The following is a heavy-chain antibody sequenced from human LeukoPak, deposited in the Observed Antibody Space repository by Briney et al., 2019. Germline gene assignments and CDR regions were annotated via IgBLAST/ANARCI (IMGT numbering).Heavy chain of an antibody. Sequence: ASVKVSCKASGYTFTGYYMHWVRQAPGQGLEWMGWISAYNGNTNYAQKLQGRVTMTTDTSTSTAYMELRSLRSDDTAVYYCARDNAYIVATITFGYWGQGTLVTVSS. J-gene: IGHJ4*02. CDR3: ARDNAYIVATITFGY. CDR1: GYTFTGYY. CDR2: ISAYNGNT. V-gene: IGHV1-18*04. D-gene: IGHD5-12*01.